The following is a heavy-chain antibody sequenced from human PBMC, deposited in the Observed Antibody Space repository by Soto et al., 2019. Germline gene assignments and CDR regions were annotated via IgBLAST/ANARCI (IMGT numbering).Heavy chain of an antibody. CDR2: IGGSGGST. D-gene: IGHD2-8*01. J-gene: IGHJ4*02. V-gene: IGHV3-23*01. CDR3: AKDRAGSYCSNGVCYAPDY. Sequence: EVQLMDSGGGLVQPGGSLRLSCAASGFTFSSYVMSWVRQAPGKGLEWVSGIGGSGGSTYYVDSVKGRFTISRDNSKNTLYLQMHSLRAEDTAIYYCAKDRAGSYCSNGVCYAPDYWGQGTLVTVSS. CDR1: GFTFSSYV.